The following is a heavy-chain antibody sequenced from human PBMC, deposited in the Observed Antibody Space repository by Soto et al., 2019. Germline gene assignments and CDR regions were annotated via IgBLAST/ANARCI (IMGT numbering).Heavy chain of an antibody. CDR1: GYTFTSYG. CDR2: ISAYNGNT. V-gene: IGHV1-18*01. CDR3: ARDEGSIVGATTSAY. J-gene: IGHJ4*02. D-gene: IGHD1-26*01. Sequence: ASVKVSCXASGYTFTSYGISWVRQAPGQGLEWMGWISAYNGNTNYAQKLQGRVTMTTDTSTSTAYMELRSLRSDDTAVYYCARDEGSIVGATTSAYWGQGTLVTVS.